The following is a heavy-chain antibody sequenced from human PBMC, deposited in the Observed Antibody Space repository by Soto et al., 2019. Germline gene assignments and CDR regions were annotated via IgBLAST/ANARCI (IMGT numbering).Heavy chain of an antibody. J-gene: IGHJ4*02. V-gene: IGHV2-5*01. CDR3: AHRPPSGLNSSWTYAY. CDR1: GFSFSTSGVS. Sequence: QITLKESGPALVKPTQPLTLTCTFSGFSFSTSGVSVAWIRQPPGQALEWLALIYWNDDKRYSPSLKSRLTITKATSKKQVVLRMTDMDPVDTATYYCAHRPPSGLNSSWTYAYWGQGILITVSS. CDR2: IYWNDDK. D-gene: IGHD6-13*01.